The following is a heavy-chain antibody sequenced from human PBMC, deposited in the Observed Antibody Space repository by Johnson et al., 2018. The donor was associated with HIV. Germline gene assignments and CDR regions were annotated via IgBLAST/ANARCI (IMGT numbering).Heavy chain of an antibody. CDR2: IGSNT. V-gene: IGHV3-23*04. CDR1: GFTFSNYA. J-gene: IGHJ3*02. Sequence: VQLVESGGGLVKPGGSLRLSCAASGFTFSNYAMSWVRQAPGKGLEWVSSIGSNTHYADSVKGRFTISRDNSKNTLYLQMNSLRAEDTAVYYCAKDTIAGVKGDSLIWGQGTMVTVSS. D-gene: IGHD3-9*01. CDR3: AKDTIAGVKGDSLI.